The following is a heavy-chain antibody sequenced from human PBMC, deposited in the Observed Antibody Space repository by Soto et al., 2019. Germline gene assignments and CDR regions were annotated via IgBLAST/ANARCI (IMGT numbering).Heavy chain of an antibody. J-gene: IGHJ5*02. CDR3: ARNPSYFNWFDP. D-gene: IGHD3-10*01. CDR2: IIPIFGTA. CDR1: GGTFSSYA. Sequence: SVKVSCKASGGTFSSYAISWVRQAPGQGLEWMGGIIPIFGTANYAQKFQGRVTITADESTSTAYMELSSLRSEDTAVYYCARNPSYFNWFDPWGQGTLVTVSS. V-gene: IGHV1-69*13.